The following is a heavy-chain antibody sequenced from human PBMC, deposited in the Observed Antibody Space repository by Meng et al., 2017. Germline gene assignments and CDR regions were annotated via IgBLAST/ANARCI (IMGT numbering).Heavy chain of an antibody. CDR2: INHSGST. D-gene: IGHD4-11*01. CDR3: ARRLPSTVIWFDP. CDR1: GGSFSGYY. V-gene: IGHV4-34*01. Sequence: SETLSLTCAVYGGSFSGYYWSWIRQPPGKGLEWIGEINHSGSTNYNPSLKSRVTISVDTSKNQFSLKLSSVTAADTAVYYCARRLPSTVIWFDPWGQGTPVTVSS. J-gene: IGHJ5*02.